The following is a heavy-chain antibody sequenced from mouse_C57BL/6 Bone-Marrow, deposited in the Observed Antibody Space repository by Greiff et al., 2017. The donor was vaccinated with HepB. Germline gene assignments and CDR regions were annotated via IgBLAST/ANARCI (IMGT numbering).Heavy chain of an antibody. CDR2: ISDGGSYT. D-gene: IGHD1-1*01. J-gene: IGHJ2*01. CDR3: ARVTTVVAGDY. CDR1: GFTFSSYA. V-gene: IGHV5-4*01. Sequence: EVQLQESGGGLVKPGGSLKLSCAASGFTFSSYAMSWVRQTPEKRLEWVATISDGGSYTYYPDNVKGRFTISRDNAKNNLYLQMSHLKSEDTAMYYCARVTTVVAGDYWGQGTTLTVSS.